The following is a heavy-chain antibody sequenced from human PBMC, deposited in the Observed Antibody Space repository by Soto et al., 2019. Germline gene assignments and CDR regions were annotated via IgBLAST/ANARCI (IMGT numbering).Heavy chain of an antibody. CDR3: AHDLPGDTGFDT. V-gene: IGHV2-5*01. D-gene: IGHD2-8*02. Sequence: QITLKESGPTLVKPTQPLTLTCTFSGFSLTTGGVGVAWIRQPPGKALEWLALIYGNDDKRYSPSLKSRFTVTKDTSKNQVVLTMTNMEPVDTATYYCAHDLPGDTGFDTWGQGTLVTVSS. J-gene: IGHJ5*02. CDR1: GFSLTTGGVG. CDR2: IYGNDDK.